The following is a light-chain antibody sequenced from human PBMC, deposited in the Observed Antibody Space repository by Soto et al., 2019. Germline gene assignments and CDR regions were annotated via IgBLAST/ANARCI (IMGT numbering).Light chain of an antibody. Sequence: QSVLTQPPSSSGTPGQRVTISCSGSSSNIGSNFVYWYQQLPGAAPKLLIHSNNQRPSGVPDRFSGSKSGTSASLAISWLRSEDEADYYCAAWDDSLRAVVFGGGTKVTVL. J-gene: IGLJ2*01. CDR3: AAWDDSLRAVV. CDR2: SNN. CDR1: SSNIGSNF. V-gene: IGLV1-47*02.